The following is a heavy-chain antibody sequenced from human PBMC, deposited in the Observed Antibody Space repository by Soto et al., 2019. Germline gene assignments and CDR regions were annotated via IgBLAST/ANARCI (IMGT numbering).Heavy chain of an antibody. Sequence: QITLKESAPPLVRPKQTLTLTCSFSGFSLTTPGVGVAWIRQPPGEALEWLGLIYWDSHQVYSPTLKTRLTTTKDTSKNQVVLTLTTVGPATTPTYSCAHEGYHYEPIGSFYCVALWGRGPRVSVS. CDR1: GFSLTTPGVG. J-gene: IGHJ4*01. CDR3: AHEGYHYEPIGSFYCVAL. V-gene: IGHV2-5*02. CDR2: IYWDSHQ. D-gene: IGHD3-22*01.